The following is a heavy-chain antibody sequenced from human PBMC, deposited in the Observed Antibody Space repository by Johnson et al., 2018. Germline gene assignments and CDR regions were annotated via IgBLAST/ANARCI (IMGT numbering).Heavy chain of an antibody. CDR3: AKERRADYYYSDMDV. CDR1: GFTFSSYG. V-gene: IGHV3-30*18. Sequence: QVQLVESGGGVVQPGRSLRLSCAASGFTFSSYGMHWVRQAPGKGLEWVAVISYDGSNKNYADSVKGRFTISRDNSKNTLYLQKNSLRAEDTAVYYCAKERRADYYYSDMDVWGQGTTVTVSS. CDR2: ISYDGSNK. J-gene: IGHJ6*02.